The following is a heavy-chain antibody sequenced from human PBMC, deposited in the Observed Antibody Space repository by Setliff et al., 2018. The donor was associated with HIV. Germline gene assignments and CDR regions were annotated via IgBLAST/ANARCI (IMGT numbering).Heavy chain of an antibody. D-gene: IGHD5-12*01. Sequence: PSGTLSLTCTVSGGYISSHYWSWIRQPPGKGLEWIGYVYHSGSTNYNPSLKSRVTISVDTSKKQVSLKLSSVTAADTAVYYCARVSTILGGAFDIWGQGTMVTVSS. CDR1: GGYISSHY. J-gene: IGHJ3*02. CDR2: VYHSGST. V-gene: IGHV4-59*11. CDR3: ARVSTILGGAFDI.